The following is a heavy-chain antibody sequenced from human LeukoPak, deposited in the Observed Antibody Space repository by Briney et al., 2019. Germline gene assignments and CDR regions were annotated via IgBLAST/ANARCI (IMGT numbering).Heavy chain of an antibody. Sequence: GGSLRLSCVASGFTFGSFRMHWVRQVPGKGLVWVSHINSDGSSTNYADSVKGRFTTTRDNAKNTLYLQMDSLRPEDTGVYYCGRLDGFLLALDTWGQGTMVTVSS. CDR2: INSDGSST. D-gene: IGHD5-24*01. V-gene: IGHV3-74*01. CDR1: GFTFGSFR. CDR3: GRLDGFLLALDT. J-gene: IGHJ3*02.